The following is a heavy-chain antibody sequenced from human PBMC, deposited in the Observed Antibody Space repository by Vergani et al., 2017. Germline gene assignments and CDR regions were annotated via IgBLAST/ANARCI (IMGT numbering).Heavy chain of an antibody. CDR1: GFTFSSYG. D-gene: IGHD1-1*01. CDR2: IRYDGSNK. Sequence: QVQLVESGGGVVQPGGSLRLSCAASGFTFSSYGMHWVRQAPGKGLEWVAFIRYDGSNKYYADSVKGRFTISRDNSKNTLYLQMNSLRAEDTAVYYCATKSCGTPGGQIGYFREWGQGTLVTVSS. J-gene: IGHJ1*01. CDR3: ATKSCGTPGGQIGYFRE. V-gene: IGHV3-30*02.